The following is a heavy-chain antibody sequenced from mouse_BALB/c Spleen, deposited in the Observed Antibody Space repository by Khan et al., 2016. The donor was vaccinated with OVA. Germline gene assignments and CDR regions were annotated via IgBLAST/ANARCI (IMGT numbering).Heavy chain of an antibody. CDR1: GFSLTNYG. Sequence: QVQLKQSGPGLVAPSQSLSITCTISGFSLTNYGVYWIRQPPGKGLEWLVVIWSDGSTTYTSALKSRLTITKDNSKSQVCLQMNSLQTDDTAIYFCARQPYYHYNIMDYWGQGPSVTVSS. CDR2: IWSDGST. V-gene: IGHV2-6-1*01. CDR3: ARQPYYHYNIMDY. D-gene: IGHD2-10*01. J-gene: IGHJ4*01.